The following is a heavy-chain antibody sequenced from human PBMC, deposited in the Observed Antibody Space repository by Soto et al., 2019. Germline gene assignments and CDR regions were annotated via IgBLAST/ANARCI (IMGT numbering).Heavy chain of an antibody. CDR1: GFTFSDYY. V-gene: IGHV3-11*01. CDR3: VRGNFYYGMDV. J-gene: IGHJ6*02. Sequence: GGSLRLSCTTSGFTFSDYYMTWVRQAPGKGLEWISYMSGSGDAIYYADSVKGRFTISRDNAKNSLHLEMNSLRVEDTAMYYCVRGNFYYGMDVWGQGTTVTVSS. CDR2: MSGSGDAI.